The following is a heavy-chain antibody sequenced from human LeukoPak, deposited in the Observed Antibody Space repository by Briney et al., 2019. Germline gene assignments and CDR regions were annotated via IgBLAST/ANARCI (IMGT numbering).Heavy chain of an antibody. Sequence: ASVKVSCKASGYTFTGYYMHWVRQAPGQGLEWMGWINPNSGGTNYAQKFQGRVTMTRDTSISTAYMELSRLRSDDTAVYYCAREGAGGIAAAGTSAFDIWGQGTTVTVSS. CDR2: INPNSGGT. CDR1: GYTFTGYY. J-gene: IGHJ3*02. CDR3: AREGAGGIAAAGTSAFDI. V-gene: IGHV1-2*02. D-gene: IGHD6-13*01.